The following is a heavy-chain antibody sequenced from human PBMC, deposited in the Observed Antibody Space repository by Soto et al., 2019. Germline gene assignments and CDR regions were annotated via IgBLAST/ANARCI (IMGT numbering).Heavy chain of an antibody. CDR3: ASCLTYGDDMYSYHYMDV. V-gene: IGHV1-8*01. D-gene: IGHD4-17*01. CDR1: GYTFTRYD. CDR2: MNPNSGNT. J-gene: IGHJ6*03. Sequence: APMKGSCKASGYTFTRYDINRVGQATGKGPEWMGWMNPNSGNTGYAQKFQGRVTMTRNTSISTADMELTSLKSEDTAVYYCASCLTYGDDMYSYHYMDVWAKGTTVPVAS.